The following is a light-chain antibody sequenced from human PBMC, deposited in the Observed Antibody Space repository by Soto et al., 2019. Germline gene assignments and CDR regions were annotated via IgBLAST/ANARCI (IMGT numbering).Light chain of an antibody. CDR2: EGN. Sequence: QSALTQPPSASGSPGQSVTISCTGTSSDVGGYDYVSWYQQHPGKAPKLIIYEGNKRPSGVSNRFSGSRSGNTASLTISGLQAEDEADYYCCSYTDGSSLLFGGGTQLTVL. CDR3: CSYTDGSSLL. J-gene: IGLJ3*02. CDR1: SSDVGGYDY. V-gene: IGLV2-23*01.